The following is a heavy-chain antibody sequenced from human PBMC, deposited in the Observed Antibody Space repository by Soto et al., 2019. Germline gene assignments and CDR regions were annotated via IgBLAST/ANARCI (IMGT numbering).Heavy chain of an antibody. CDR2: IYYSGST. J-gene: IGHJ5*02. Sequence: QLQLQESSPGLVKPSETLSLTCTVSGGSISSNSYYWGWIRQPPGKGLEWIGSIYYSGSTYYNPSLKSRVTISVDTSKNQFSRKRRSVTAADTAVYYSARHPIFGVVIMWTLDLWGQGTLVTVSS. CDR1: GGSISSNSYY. D-gene: IGHD3-3*01. V-gene: IGHV4-39*01. CDR3: ARHPIFGVVIMWTLDL.